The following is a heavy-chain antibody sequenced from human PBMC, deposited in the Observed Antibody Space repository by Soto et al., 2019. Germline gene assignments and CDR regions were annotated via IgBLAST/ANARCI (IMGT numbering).Heavy chain of an antibody. V-gene: IGHV3-23*01. J-gene: IGHJ6*02. CDR2: ISGSGGNT. Sequence: GGSLRLSCAASGFTFSSYAMSWVRQAPGKGLEWVSAISGSGGNTYYADSVKGRFTISRDNSKNTLYLQMNSLRAEDTAVYYCIIWGSRTYYYYGMDVWGQGTTVTVSS. CDR3: IIWGSRTYYYYGMDV. CDR1: GFTFSSYA. D-gene: IGHD3-10*01.